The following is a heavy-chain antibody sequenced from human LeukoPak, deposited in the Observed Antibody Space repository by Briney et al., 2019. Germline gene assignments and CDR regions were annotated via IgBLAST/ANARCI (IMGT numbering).Heavy chain of an antibody. V-gene: IGHV3-23*01. Sequence: GGSLRLSCAASGFTFRSYGMTWVRQAPGKWLEWVSAISGSGDSTYYADSVKGRFTISRDNSRNTLYLQMNSLRAGDTAVYYCAKSFRSTSLDYWGQGTLVTVSS. J-gene: IGHJ4*02. CDR1: GFTFRSYG. CDR2: ISGSGDST. D-gene: IGHD2-2*01. CDR3: AKSFRSTSLDY.